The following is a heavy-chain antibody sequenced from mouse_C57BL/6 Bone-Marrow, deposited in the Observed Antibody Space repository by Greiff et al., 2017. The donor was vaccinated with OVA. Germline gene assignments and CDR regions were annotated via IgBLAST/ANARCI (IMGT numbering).Heavy chain of an antibody. CDR2: IYPRSGNT. V-gene: IGHV1-81*01. D-gene: IGHD1-1*01. Sequence: QVQLQQSGAELARPGASVKLSCKASGYTFTSYGISWVKQRTGQGLEWIGEIYPRSGNTYYNEKFKGKATLTADKSSSTAYMERRSLTSEDSAVYFCARWNYYGSSYDYWGQGTTLTVSS. J-gene: IGHJ2*01. CDR1: GYTFTSYG. CDR3: ARWNYYGSSYDY.